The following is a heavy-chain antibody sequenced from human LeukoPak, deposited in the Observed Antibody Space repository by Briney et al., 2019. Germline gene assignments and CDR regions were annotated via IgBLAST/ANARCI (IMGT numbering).Heavy chain of an antibody. CDR1: GFTFGDYA. D-gene: IGHD3-10*01. Sequence: PGGSLRLSCTASGFTFGDYAMSWVRQAPGKGLEWVGFIRREGYGGKKEYAASVKGRFTIPRDDSKSIAYLQMNNLKPEDTAVYYCTRTGFGELFFAYWGQGTLVTVSS. V-gene: IGHV3-49*04. CDR2: IRREGYGGKK. J-gene: IGHJ4*02. CDR3: TRTGFGELFFAY.